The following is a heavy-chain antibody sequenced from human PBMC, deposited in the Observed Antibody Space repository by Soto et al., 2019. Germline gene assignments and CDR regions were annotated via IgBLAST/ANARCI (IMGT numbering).Heavy chain of an antibody. CDR3: ARGTQRLTKGALYY. CDR1: GGSFSGYY. J-gene: IGHJ4*02. V-gene: IGHV4-34*01. CDR2: INHSGST. Sequence: PSETLSLTCAVYGGSFSGYYWSWIRQPPGKGLEWIGEINHSGSTNYNPSLKSRVTISVDTSKNQFSLKLSSVTAADTAVYYCARGTQRLTKGALYYWGQGTLVTVSS. D-gene: IGHD3-16*01.